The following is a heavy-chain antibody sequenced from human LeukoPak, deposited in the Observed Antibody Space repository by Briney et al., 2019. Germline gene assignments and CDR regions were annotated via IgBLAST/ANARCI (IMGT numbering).Heavy chain of an antibody. CDR3: ARDRHYYGSGSYYNGSWDYYYYMDV. J-gene: IGHJ6*03. D-gene: IGHD3-10*01. CDR2: INHSGST. V-gene: IGHV4-34*01. CDR1: GGSFSGYY. Sequence: SETLSLTCAVYGGSFSGYYWSWIRQPPGKGLEWIGEINHSGSTNYNPSLKSRVTISVDTSKNQFSLKLSSVTAADTAVYYCARDRHYYGSGSYYNGSWDYYYYMDVWGKGTTVTISS.